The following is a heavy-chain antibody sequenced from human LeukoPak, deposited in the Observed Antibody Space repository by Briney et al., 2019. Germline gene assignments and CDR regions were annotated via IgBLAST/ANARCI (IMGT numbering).Heavy chain of an antibody. J-gene: IGHJ4*02. Sequence: PGGSLRVSCAASGFTFSSHTMNWVRQSPGKGLEWMSYISTSSSTIFYADSVKGRFTISRDNSKNTLYLQMNSLRAEDTAVYYCARGRNYDSSGYYYVLDYWGQGTLVTVSS. D-gene: IGHD3-22*01. CDR2: ISTSSSTI. V-gene: IGHV3-48*01. CDR1: GFTFSSHT. CDR3: ARGRNYDSSGYYYVLDY.